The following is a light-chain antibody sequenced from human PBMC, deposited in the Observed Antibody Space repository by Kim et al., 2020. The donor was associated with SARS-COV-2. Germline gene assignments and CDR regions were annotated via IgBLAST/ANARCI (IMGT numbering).Light chain of an antibody. J-gene: IGLJ2*01. Sequence: PREPATITCSGDALPKHYASWYQQKPGHSPVLVLFNDGERPSGIPDRFSGASSWTTVALTISGVQRDDDADYYCQSADSSGTYGVFGGGTQLTVL. CDR2: NDG. CDR1: ALPKHY. CDR3: QSADSSGTYGV. V-gene: IGLV3-25*03.